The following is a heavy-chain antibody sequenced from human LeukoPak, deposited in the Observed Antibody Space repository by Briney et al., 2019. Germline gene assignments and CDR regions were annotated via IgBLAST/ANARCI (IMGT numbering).Heavy chain of an antibody. Sequence: PGGSLRLSCAASGFTFSSYAMSWVRQAPGKGLEWVSTISGSGGSTYYADSARGRFTISRDNSKNTLYLQMNSLRAEDTAVYYCAKDPLGGDCSSTSCYVLRPFDFWGQGTLVTVSS. CDR1: GFTFSSYA. CDR3: AKDPLGGDCSSTSCYVLRPFDF. V-gene: IGHV3-23*01. J-gene: IGHJ4*02. D-gene: IGHD2-2*01. CDR2: ISGSGGST.